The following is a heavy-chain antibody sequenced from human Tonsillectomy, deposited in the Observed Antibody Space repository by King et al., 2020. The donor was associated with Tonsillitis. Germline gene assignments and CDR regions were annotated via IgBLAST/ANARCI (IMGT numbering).Heavy chain of an antibody. J-gene: IGHJ4*02. CDR3: ARVGFYCSSTSCPLDY. D-gene: IGHD2-2*01. Sequence: QLVQSGAEVKKPGSSVKVSCKASGDTFSSYALSWVRQAPGQGPEWMGGIIPMFGTANYAQKFQGRVTITADESTSTAYMELSSLRSEDTAVYYCARVGFYCSSTSCPLDYWGKGTLVTVSS. CDR1: GDTFSSYA. CDR2: IIPMFGTA. V-gene: IGHV1-69*01.